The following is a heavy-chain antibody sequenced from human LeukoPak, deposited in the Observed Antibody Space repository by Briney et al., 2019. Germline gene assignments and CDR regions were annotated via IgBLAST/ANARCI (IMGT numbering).Heavy chain of an antibody. Sequence: PSETLSLTCTVSGGSISSSSYYWGWLRQPPGKGLEWIGSIYYSGSTNNNPSLKSRVTISVDTSKNQFSLKPSSVTAADTAVYYCARRRTMFGYFAGEFDYWGQGTLVTVSS. CDR1: GGSISSSSYY. CDR3: ARRRTMFGYFAGEFDY. V-gene: IGHV4-39*01. J-gene: IGHJ4*02. CDR2: IYYSGST. D-gene: IGHD3-10*02.